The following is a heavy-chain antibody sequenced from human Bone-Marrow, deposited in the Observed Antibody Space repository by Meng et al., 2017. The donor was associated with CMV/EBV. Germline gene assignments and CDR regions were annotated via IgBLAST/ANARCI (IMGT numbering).Heavy chain of an antibody. Sequence: ASVKVSCKASGYTFTGYYMHWVRQAPGQGLEWMGWINPNSGGTNYAQKFRGRVTMTRDTSISTAYMELSRLRSDDTAVYYCAREGFLEWLPQYGMDVWGQGTTVTVSS. V-gene: IGHV1-2*02. CDR2: INPNSGGT. J-gene: IGHJ6*01. D-gene: IGHD3-3*01. CDR3: AREGFLEWLPQYGMDV. CDR1: GYTFTGYY.